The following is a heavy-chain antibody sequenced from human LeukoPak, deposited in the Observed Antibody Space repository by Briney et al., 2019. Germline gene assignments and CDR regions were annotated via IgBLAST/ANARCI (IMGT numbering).Heavy chain of an antibody. CDR3: ARDGTYTDYDPDFDT. CDR1: GFTCSGIW. D-gene: IGHD5-12*01. Sequence: PAGTLSLSCAASGFTCSGIWMSWVRQAPSKGLKSVTNIKQDGSEKYYVDSVKGRFTISRDNAKNSLYLQMNSLRAEDTAVFYCARDGTYTDYDPDFDTWGQGTLVTVSS. V-gene: IGHV3-7*04. CDR2: IKQDGSEK. J-gene: IGHJ4*02.